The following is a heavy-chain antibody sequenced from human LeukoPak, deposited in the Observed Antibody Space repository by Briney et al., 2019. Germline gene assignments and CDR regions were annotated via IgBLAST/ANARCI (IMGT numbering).Heavy chain of an antibody. V-gene: IGHV3-30*02. CDR1: GFTFSSYG. CDR2: IWYGGSNK. D-gene: IGHD1-26*01. J-gene: IGHJ4*02. Sequence: GGSLRLSCAASGFTFSSYGMHWVRQAPGKGLEWVAVIWYGGSNKYYADSVKGRFTISRDNSKNTLYLQMNSLRAEDTAVYYCAKDSVVGAIDYWGQGTLVTVSS. CDR3: AKDSVVGAIDY.